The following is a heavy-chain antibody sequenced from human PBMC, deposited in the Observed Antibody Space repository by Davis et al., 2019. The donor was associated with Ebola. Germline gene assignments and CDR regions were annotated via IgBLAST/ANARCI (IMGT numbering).Heavy chain of an antibody. J-gene: IGHJ5*02. CDR1: GGSFSLYS. Sequence: AASVKVSCKASGGSFSLYSISWVRQAPGQGLEWMGWISAYNGNTNYAQKLQGRVTMTTDTSTSTAYMELRSLRSDDTAVYYCARPIPWFDPWGQGTLVTVSS. V-gene: IGHV1-18*01. CDR3: ARPIPWFDP. CDR2: ISAYNGNT. D-gene: IGHD2-21*01.